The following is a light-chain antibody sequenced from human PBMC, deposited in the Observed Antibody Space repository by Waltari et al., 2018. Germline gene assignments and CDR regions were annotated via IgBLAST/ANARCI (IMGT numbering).Light chain of an antibody. CDR3: AAWDDSRNGLV. CDR1: DSNIARNS. J-gene: IGLJ2*01. V-gene: IGLV1-44*01. CDR2: RNN. Sequence: QSVLTQPPSASGTPGQTVTISCSGGDSNIARNSVNWYQKFPGAAPKLLIFRNNQRPSGVPVRFSGSKSGTSASLAISGLQSEDESDYFCAAWDDSRNGLVFGEGTRVAVL.